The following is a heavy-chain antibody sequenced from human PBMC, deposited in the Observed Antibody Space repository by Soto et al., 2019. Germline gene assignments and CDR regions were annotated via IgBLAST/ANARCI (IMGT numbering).Heavy chain of an antibody. CDR2: IWYDGSNK. CDR3: ARESDILTGYYYYYYYGMDV. CDR1: GFTFSSYG. J-gene: IGHJ6*02. V-gene: IGHV3-33*01. Sequence: QVQLVESGGGVVQPGRSLRLSCAASGFTFSSYGMHWVRQAPGKGLEWVAVIWYDGSNKYYADSVKGRFTISRDNSKNTLYLRMNSLRAEDTAVYYCARESDILTGYYYYYYYGMDVWGQGTTVTVSS. D-gene: IGHD3-9*01.